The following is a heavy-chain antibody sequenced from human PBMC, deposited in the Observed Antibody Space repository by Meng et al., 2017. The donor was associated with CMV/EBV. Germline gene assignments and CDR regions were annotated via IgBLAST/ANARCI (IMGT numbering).Heavy chain of an antibody. D-gene: IGHD6-13*01. V-gene: IGHV3-23*01. CDR3: AKGRSIEAPGTRYFDC. CDR1: EFTFSSYA. J-gene: IGHJ4*02. Sequence: GESLKISCAASEFTFSSYAMNWVRQAPGKGLEWVSIISDSGGITYYADSVEGRFTISRDNSKNTLYLQMNSLRAEDTAVYYCAKGRSIEAPGTRYFDCWGQGPLVPLSS. CDR2: ISDSGGIT.